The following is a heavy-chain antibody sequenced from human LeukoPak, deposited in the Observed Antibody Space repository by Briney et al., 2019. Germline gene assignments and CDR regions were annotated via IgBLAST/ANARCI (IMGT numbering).Heavy chain of an antibody. CDR2: ISSSSSYI. Sequence: GGSLRLSCAASGFTFSSYSMNWVRQAPGKGLEWVSSISSSSSYIYYADSVKGRFTISRDNAKNSLYLQMNSLRAEDTALYYCAREGFTMIEYYYYYYIDVWGKGTTVTVSS. CDR1: GFTFSSYS. CDR3: AREGFTMIEYYYYYYIDV. D-gene: IGHD3-22*01. J-gene: IGHJ6*03. V-gene: IGHV3-21*04.